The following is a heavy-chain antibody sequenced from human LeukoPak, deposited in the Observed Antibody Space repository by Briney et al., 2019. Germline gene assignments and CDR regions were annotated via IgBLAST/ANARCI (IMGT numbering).Heavy chain of an antibody. CDR1: GYTFTGYY. Sequence: ASVKVSCKASGYTFTGYYMHWVRQAPGQGLEWMGWINPNSGGTNYAQKFQGRVTMTRDTSISTAYMELSRLRSDDTAVYYCAKERGESSGWYGAFDIWGQGTMVTVSP. CDR3: AKERGESSGWYGAFDI. J-gene: IGHJ3*02. V-gene: IGHV1-2*02. CDR2: INPNSGGT. D-gene: IGHD6-19*01.